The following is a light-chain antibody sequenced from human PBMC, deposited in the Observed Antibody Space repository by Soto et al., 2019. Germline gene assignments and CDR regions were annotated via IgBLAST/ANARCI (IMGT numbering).Light chain of an antibody. CDR2: EVS. J-gene: IGLJ1*01. CDR1: SSEIGAYIY. V-gene: IGLV2-8*01. CDR3: SSYAGSNNFV. Sequence: QSALTQPPSASGSPGQSVTISCTGTSSEIGAYIYVSWYQQHPGKAPKLMISEVSRRPSGVPERFSGSKSGNTASLTVSGLQADDEAHYYCSSYAGSNNFVFGTGTNVTVL.